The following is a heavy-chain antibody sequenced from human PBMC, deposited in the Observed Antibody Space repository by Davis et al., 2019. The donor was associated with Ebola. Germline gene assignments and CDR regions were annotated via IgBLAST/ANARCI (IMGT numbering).Heavy chain of an antibody. J-gene: IGHJ5*02. CDR1: GFTFSSYG. Sequence: GESLKISCAASGFTFSSYGMNWVRQAPGKGLEWVALLWYDGSNKYYADSVKGRFTISRDHSKNMLYLQMNSLRAEDTAVYYCARDKEDCSGGRCYLYNWLDPWGQGTLVTVSS. CDR3: ARDKEDCSGGRCYLYNWLDP. V-gene: IGHV3-33*01. CDR2: LWYDGSNK. D-gene: IGHD2-15*01.